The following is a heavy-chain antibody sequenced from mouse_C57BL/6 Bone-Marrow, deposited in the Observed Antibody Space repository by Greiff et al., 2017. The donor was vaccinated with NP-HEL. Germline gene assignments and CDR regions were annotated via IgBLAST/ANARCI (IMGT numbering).Heavy chain of an antibody. V-gene: IGHV1-82*01. J-gene: IGHJ3*01. D-gene: IGHD2-3*01. CDR1: GYAFSSSW. CDR3: ARVYDGYIFAY. CDR2: IYPGDGDT. Sequence: QVQLQQSGPELVKPGASVKISCKASGYAFSSSWMNWVKQRPGKGLEWIGRIYPGDGDTNYNGKFKGKATLTADKSSSTAYMQLSSLTSEDSAVYFCARVYDGYIFAYWGQGTLVTVSA.